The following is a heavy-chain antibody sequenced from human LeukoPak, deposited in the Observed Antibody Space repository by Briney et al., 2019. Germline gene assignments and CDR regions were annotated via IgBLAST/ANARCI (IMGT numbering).Heavy chain of an antibody. V-gene: IGHV4-61*02. CDR3: ARGVEDDFWSGYPNWFDP. D-gene: IGHD3-3*01. CDR1: GGSISSGSYY. Sequence: TLSLTCTVSGGSISSGSYYWSWIRQPAGKGLEWIGRIYTSGSTNYNPSLKSRVTISVDTSKNQFSLKLSSVTAADTAVYYSARGVEDDFWSGYPNWFDPWGQGTLVTVSS. J-gene: IGHJ5*02. CDR2: IYTSGST.